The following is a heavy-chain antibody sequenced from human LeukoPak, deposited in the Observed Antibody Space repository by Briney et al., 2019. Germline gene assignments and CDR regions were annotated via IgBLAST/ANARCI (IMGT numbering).Heavy chain of an antibody. D-gene: IGHD3-3*01. CDR3: ARWHPSWDFPY. CDR1: GYNFASYW. J-gene: IGHJ4*02. Sequence: GESLKISCKGSGYNFASYWIGWVRRLPGKGLEWMGLIYPRDSDTRYSPSFKGQVTISADKSISTAYLQWSSLRASDTAMYYCARWHPSWDFPYWGQGTLVTVSS. CDR2: IYPRDSDT. V-gene: IGHV5-51*01.